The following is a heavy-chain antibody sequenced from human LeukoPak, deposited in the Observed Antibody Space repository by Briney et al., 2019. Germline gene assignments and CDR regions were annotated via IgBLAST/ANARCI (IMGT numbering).Heavy chain of an antibody. CDR1: GYTFTSYY. Sequence: GASVKVSCKASGYTFTSYYMHWVRQAPGQGLEWMGWINPNSGGTNYAQKFQGRVTMTRDTSISTAYMELSRLRSDDTAVYYCARDPRTGTTPRFGRFDPWGQGTLVTVSS. J-gene: IGHJ5*02. CDR3: ARDPRTGTTPRFGRFDP. D-gene: IGHD1-7*01. CDR2: INPNSGGT. V-gene: IGHV1-2*02.